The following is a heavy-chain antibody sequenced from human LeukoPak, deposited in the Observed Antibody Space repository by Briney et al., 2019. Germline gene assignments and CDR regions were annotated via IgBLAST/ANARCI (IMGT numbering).Heavy chain of an antibody. Sequence: ASVNVSCKASGYTFTGYYMHWVRQAPGQGLEWMGWINPNSGGTNYAQKFQGRVTMTRDTSISTAYMELSRLRSDDTAVYYCARENVDTAEPSYYYYYMDVWGKGTTVTVSS. CDR2: INPNSGGT. CDR3: ARENVDTAEPSYYYYYMDV. D-gene: IGHD5-18*01. V-gene: IGHV1-2*02. CDR1: GYTFTGYY. J-gene: IGHJ6*03.